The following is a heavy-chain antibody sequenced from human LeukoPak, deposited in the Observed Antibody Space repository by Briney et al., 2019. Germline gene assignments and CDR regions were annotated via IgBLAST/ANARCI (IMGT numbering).Heavy chain of an antibody. V-gene: IGHV1-69*05. CDR3: ARADSSGWYHDY. D-gene: IGHD6-19*01. CDR2: ILPIFGTA. Sequence: SVKVSCKASGGTFSSYAISWVRQAPGQGLEWMGGILPIFGTANYAQKFQGRVTITTDESTSTAYMELSSLRSEDTAVYYCARADSSGWYHDYWGQGTLVTVSS. CDR1: GGTFSSYA. J-gene: IGHJ4*02.